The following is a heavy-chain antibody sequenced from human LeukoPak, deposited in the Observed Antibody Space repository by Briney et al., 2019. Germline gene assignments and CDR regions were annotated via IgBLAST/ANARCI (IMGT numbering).Heavy chain of an antibody. V-gene: IGHV1-18*01. Sequence: GASVKVSCKASGYTFSSYGISWVRQAPGQGPEWIGWISANNGNTDYAQDLQGRVTMTTDTSTSTAYMELRSLRSDDTAVYYCARDLRRSSHWFDPWGQGTLVTVSS. CDR2: ISANNGNT. J-gene: IGHJ5*02. CDR3: ARDLRRSSHWFDP. D-gene: IGHD6-6*01. CDR1: GYTFSSYG.